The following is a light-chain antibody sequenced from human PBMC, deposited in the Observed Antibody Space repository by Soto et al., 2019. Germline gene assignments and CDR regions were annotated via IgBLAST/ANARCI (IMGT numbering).Light chain of an antibody. CDR1: QSLRSS. V-gene: IGKV3-15*01. Sequence: ETMITQSPYTVSVSLLERSTLSCRASQSLRSSLAWYQQKPGQAPRLLIYDASTRATGIPARFSGSGSGTDFTLTISGLQSEDFAVYYCQQYNNWPQTFGQGTKVDIK. CDR2: DAS. CDR3: QQYNNWPQT. J-gene: IGKJ1*01.